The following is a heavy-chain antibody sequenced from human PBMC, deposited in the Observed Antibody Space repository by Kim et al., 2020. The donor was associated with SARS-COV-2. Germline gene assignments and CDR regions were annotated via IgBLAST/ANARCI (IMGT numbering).Heavy chain of an antibody. V-gene: IGHV3-23*01. Sequence: GGSLRLSCAASGFTFSSYAMSWVRQAPGKGLEWVSAISGSGGSTYYADSVKGRFTISRDNSKNTLYLQMNSLRAEDTAVYYCAKDIVAGVVTASIDYWGQGTLVTVSS. J-gene: IGHJ4*02. CDR2: ISGSGGST. CDR3: AKDIVAGVVTASIDY. D-gene: IGHD2-21*02. CDR1: GFTFSSYA.